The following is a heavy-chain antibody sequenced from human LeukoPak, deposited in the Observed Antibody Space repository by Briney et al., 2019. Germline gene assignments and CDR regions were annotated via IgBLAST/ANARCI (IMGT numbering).Heavy chain of an antibody. CDR3: AKIWFGEPEY. V-gene: IGHV3-30-3*02. CDR1: GFPFSGYA. D-gene: IGHD3-10*01. J-gene: IGHJ4*02. CDR2: ISYDGSNK. Sequence: GGSLRLSCAASGFPFSGYAMHWVRQAPGKGLEWVAVISYDGSNKYFADSVKGRFTISRDNSKNTLYLQMNSLRAEDTAVYYCAKIWFGEPEYWGQGTLVTVSS.